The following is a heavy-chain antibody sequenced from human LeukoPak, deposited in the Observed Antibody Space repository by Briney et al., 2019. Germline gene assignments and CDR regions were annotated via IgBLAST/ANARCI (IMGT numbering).Heavy chain of an antibody. V-gene: IGHV3-21*01. Sequence: KPGGSLRLSCAASGFTFSSCSMNWVRQAPRKGLEWVSSISSSSSYIYYADSVKGRFTISRDNAKNSLYLQMNSLRAEDTAVYYCARDPGATTGYWGQGTLVTVSS. CDR3: ARDPGATTGY. CDR2: ISSSSSYI. CDR1: GFTFSSCS. D-gene: IGHD1-26*01. J-gene: IGHJ4*02.